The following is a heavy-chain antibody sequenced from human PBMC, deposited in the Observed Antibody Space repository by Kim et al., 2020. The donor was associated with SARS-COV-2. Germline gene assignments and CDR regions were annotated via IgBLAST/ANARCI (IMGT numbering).Heavy chain of an antibody. CDR2: ISSSDYP. CDR1: GFTFSNYA. Sequence: GWSLRLSCAASGFTFSNYAMTWVRQAPGKGLEWVSAISSSDYPYYADSVKGRFTISRDNSRNMLYLQMNSLRAEDTAIYYCAKDWYEDYWGQGTLVTVSS. D-gene: IGHD6-13*01. J-gene: IGHJ4*02. V-gene: IGHV3-23*01. CDR3: AKDWYEDY.